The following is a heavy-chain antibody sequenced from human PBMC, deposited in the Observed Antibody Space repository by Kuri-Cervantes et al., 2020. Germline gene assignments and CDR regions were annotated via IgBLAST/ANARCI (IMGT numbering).Heavy chain of an antibody. CDR3: AKGVPYSSSWFDY. J-gene: IGHJ4*02. CDR2: ITWNSDTI. CDR1: GFTFDDYA. V-gene: IGHV3-9*01. D-gene: IGHD6-13*01. Sequence: GGSLRLSCAAFGFTFDDYAMHWVRQPPGEGLEWVSGITWNSDTIDYADSVKGRFTISRDNAKNSLYLQMNSLRTEDTALYYCAKGVPYSSSWFDYWGQGTLVTVSS.